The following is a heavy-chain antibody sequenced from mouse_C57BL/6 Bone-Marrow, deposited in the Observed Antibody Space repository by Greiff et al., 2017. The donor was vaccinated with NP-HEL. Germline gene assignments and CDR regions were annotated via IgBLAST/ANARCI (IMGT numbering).Heavy chain of an antibody. CDR3: ASSDYYGLYFDD. V-gene: IGHV3-6*01. CDR1: GYSITSGYY. CDR2: ISYDGSN. Sequence: EVHLVESGPGLVKPSQSLSLTCSVTGYSITSGYYWNWIRQFPGNKLEWMGYISYDGSNNYNPSLKNRISITRDTSKNQFFLKLNSVTTEDTATYYCASSDYYGLYFDDWGQGTTLTVSS. D-gene: IGHD1-1*01. J-gene: IGHJ2*01.